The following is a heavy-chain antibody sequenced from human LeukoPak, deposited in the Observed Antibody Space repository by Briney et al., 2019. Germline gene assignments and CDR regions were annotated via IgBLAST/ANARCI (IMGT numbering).Heavy chain of an antibody. CDR1: GASISSYY. D-gene: IGHD4-11*01. CDR3: APPFAYRHDY. V-gene: IGHV4-59*01. Sequence: PSETLSLTCTVSGASISSYYWSWIRQPPGKGLEWIGYIYHSGSTNYNPSLKSRVTISLDTSKNQFSLKLSSMTAADTAVYYCAPPFAYRHDYWGQGTLVTVSS. CDR2: IYHSGST. J-gene: IGHJ4*02.